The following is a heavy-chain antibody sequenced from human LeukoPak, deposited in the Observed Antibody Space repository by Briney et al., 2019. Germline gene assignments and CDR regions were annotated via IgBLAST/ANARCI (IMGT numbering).Heavy chain of an antibody. J-gene: IGHJ4*02. CDR1: GFTVSSNY. Sequence: PGGSLRLSCAASGFTVSSNYMSWVRQAPGKGLEWVSVIYSGGSTYYADSVKGRLTISRDNSKNTLYLQMNSLRAEDTAVYYCARGYSSGWYYFDYWGQGTLVTVSS. CDR2: IYSGGST. D-gene: IGHD6-19*01. V-gene: IGHV3-53*01. CDR3: ARGYSSGWYYFDY.